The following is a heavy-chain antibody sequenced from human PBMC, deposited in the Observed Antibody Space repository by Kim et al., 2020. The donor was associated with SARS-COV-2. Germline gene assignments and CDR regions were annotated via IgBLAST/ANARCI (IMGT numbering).Heavy chain of an antibody. CDR3: AKEYCSSTSCYLYYYGMDV. Sequence: GGSLRLSCAASGFTFSSYAMSWVRQAPGKGLEWVSAISGSGGSTYYADSVKGRFTISRDNSKNTLYLQMNSLRAEDTAVYYCAKEYCSSTSCYLYYYGMDVWGQGTTVTVSS. D-gene: IGHD2-2*01. CDR1: GFTFSSYA. J-gene: IGHJ6*02. V-gene: IGHV3-23*01. CDR2: ISGSGGST.